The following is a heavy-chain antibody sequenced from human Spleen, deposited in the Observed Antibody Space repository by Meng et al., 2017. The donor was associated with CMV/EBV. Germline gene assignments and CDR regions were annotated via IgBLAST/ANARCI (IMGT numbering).Heavy chain of an antibody. V-gene: IGHV3-48*03. Sequence: LSLTCAASGFTFSSYEMNWVRQAPGKGLEWVSYISSSGSTIYYADSVKGRFTISRDNAKNSLYLQMNSLRAEDTAVYYCARESTYYDILTGYRGAYYFDYWGQGTLVTVSS. D-gene: IGHD3-9*01. CDR1: GFTFSSYE. J-gene: IGHJ4*02. CDR3: ARESTYYDILTGYRGAYYFDY. CDR2: ISSSGSTI.